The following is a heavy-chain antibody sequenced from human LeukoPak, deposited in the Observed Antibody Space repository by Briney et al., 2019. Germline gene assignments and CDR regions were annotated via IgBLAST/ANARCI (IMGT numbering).Heavy chain of an antibody. D-gene: IGHD3-22*01. Sequence: PSETLSLTCADYGGSFSGYYWSWIRQPPGKGLEWIGEINHSGSTNYNPSLKSRVTISVDTSKNQFSLKLSSVTAADTAVYYCARLRSAYDSSGYYYYYYYMDVWGKGTTVTISS. CDR1: GGSFSGYY. CDR2: INHSGST. V-gene: IGHV4-34*01. J-gene: IGHJ6*03. CDR3: ARLRSAYDSSGYYYYYYYMDV.